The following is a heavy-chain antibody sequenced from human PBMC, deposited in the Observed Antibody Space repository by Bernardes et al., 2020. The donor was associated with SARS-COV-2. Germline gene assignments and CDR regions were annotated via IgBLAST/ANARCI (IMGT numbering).Heavy chain of an antibody. CDR3: AIPPTNYDRYGMDV. D-gene: IGHD3-22*01. CDR2: INPNSGGT. Sequence: ASGKDYCKASGYTFTGYYMHWVRQAPGQGLEWMGWINPNSGGTNYAQKFQGRVTMTRDTSISTAYMELSRLRSDDTAVYYCAIPPTNYDRYGMDVWGQGTTVTVAS. J-gene: IGHJ6*02. V-gene: IGHV1-2*02. CDR1: GYTFTGYY.